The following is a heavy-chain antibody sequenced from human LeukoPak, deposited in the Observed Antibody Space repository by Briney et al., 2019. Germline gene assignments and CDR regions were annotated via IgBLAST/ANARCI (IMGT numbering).Heavy chain of an antibody. Sequence: SVKVSCKTSGGTFSSYAISWVRQAPGQGLEWMGGIIPIFGTANYAQKFQGRVTITTDESTSTAYMELSSLRSEDTAVYYCARVSRGVTIFGTNWFDPWGQGTLVTVSS. J-gene: IGHJ5*02. CDR3: ARVSRGVTIFGTNWFDP. CDR1: GGTFSSYA. V-gene: IGHV1-69*05. D-gene: IGHD3-3*01. CDR2: IIPIFGTA.